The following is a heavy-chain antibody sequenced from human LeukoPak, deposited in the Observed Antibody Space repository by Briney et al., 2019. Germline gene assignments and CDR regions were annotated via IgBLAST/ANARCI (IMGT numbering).Heavy chain of an antibody. J-gene: IGHJ4*02. V-gene: IGHV1-8*03. Sequence: GASVKVSCKASGYTFTSYDINWVRQATGQGLEWMGWMNPNSGSTGYAQKFQGRVTITRNTSISTAYMELSGLRSEDTAVSYCAGGRSTGYPYYFEYWGQGTLVTVSS. CDR1: GYTFTSYD. CDR2: MNPNSGST. D-gene: IGHD5-12*01. CDR3: AGGRSTGYPYYFEY.